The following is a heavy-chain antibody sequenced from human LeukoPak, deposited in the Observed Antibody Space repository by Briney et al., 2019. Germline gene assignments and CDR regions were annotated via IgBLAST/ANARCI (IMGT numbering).Heavy chain of an antibody. CDR1: GYSFTSYW. D-gene: IGHD5-12*01. V-gene: IGHV5-51*01. Sequence: GESLKISCKASGYSFTSYWIGWVRQMPGKGLEWMGIIYPGDSDTRYSPSFQGQVTISADKSISTAYVQWSSLPASDTAMYYCARRQVDWNWFDPWGQGTLVTVSS. CDR2: IYPGDSDT. J-gene: IGHJ5*02. CDR3: ARRQVDWNWFDP.